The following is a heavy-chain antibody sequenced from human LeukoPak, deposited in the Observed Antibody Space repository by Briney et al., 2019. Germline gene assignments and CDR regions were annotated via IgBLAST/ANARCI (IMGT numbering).Heavy chain of an antibody. V-gene: IGHV3-7*01. D-gene: IGHD2-15*01. Sequence: PGGSLRLSCAASGFIVSSNYMSWVRQAPGKGLEWVANIKHDGSEDYYLDSVKGRFTISRDNAKSSMWLQMNSLRDEDTAVYYCARDQTPFYWGQGSLVTVSS. CDR3: ARDQTPFY. CDR1: GFIVSSNY. J-gene: IGHJ4*02. CDR2: IKHDGSED.